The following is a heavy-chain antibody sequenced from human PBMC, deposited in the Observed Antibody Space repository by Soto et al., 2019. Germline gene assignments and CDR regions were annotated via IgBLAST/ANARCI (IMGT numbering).Heavy chain of an antibody. CDR2: IKPTSGNT. Sequence: GGSVKVSFKASGYTFTSYDINLVRQATGQGLEWIGSIKPTSGNTGYAQKFQGRVTMTRNTSISTAYMELSSLRSEDTAVYYCARGPNYYDFWSGSYSGGAYYYYYGMDVWGKGTTVTVSS. D-gene: IGHD3-3*01. V-gene: IGHV1-8*01. CDR1: GYTFTSYD. CDR3: ARGPNYYDFWSGSYSGGAYYYYYGMDV. J-gene: IGHJ6*04.